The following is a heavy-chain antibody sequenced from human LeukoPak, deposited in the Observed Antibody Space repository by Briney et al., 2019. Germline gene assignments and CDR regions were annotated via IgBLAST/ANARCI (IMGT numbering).Heavy chain of an antibody. J-gene: IGHJ4*02. D-gene: IGHD3-22*01. Sequence: GGSLRLSCAASGFTFGSYAMSWVRQAPGEGVGWVSAISGSGGSTYSADPGKGRFTISRDNSKNTLYLQMNSLRAEDTAVYYCAKPTYYYYDSSGYWGQGTLVTVSS. CDR1: GFTFGSYA. V-gene: IGHV3-23*01. CDR3: AKPTYYYYDSSGY. CDR2: ISGSGGST.